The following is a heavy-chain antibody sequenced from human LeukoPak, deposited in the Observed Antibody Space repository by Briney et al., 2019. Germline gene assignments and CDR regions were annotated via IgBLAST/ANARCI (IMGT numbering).Heavy chain of an antibody. CDR3: ARRGLSPPIDY. CDR1: GGSISSSSYY. J-gene: IGHJ4*02. Sequence: PSETLSLTCTVSGGSISSSSYYWGWIRQPPGKGLEWIGSIYYSGSTYYNPSLKSRVTISVDTSKNQFSLKLSSVTAADTAVYYCARRGLSPPIDYWGLGTLVTVSS. D-gene: IGHD3-16*01. V-gene: IGHV4-39*01. CDR2: IYYSGST.